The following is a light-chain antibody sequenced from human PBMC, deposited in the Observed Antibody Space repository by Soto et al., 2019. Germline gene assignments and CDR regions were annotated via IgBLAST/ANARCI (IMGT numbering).Light chain of an antibody. CDR3: QSYDSSLSVV. CDR2: DNS. Sequence: QSVLTQPPSVSGAPGQRVTISCTGSRSNIGAGYDVHWYQQLPGTAPKLLIYDNSDRPSGVPDRFSGSKSGTSASLAITGLQADDEADYYCQSYDSSLSVVFGGGNKLTVL. V-gene: IGLV1-40*01. CDR1: RSNIGAGYD. J-gene: IGLJ2*01.